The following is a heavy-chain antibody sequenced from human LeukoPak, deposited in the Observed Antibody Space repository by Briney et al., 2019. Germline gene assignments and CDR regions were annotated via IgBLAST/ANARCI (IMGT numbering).Heavy chain of an antibody. Sequence: LAGGSLRLSCAASGFSLSSYAMSWVRQAPGKGLEWVSAISSSDSGTYDADSVGGRFTISRDNSKNTLYLHMKSLRAEDAAVYYCPKAPVTSCRGAYCYPFDSWGQGTVVTVSS. CDR3: PKAPVTSCRGAYCYPFDS. CDR1: GFSLSSYA. CDR2: ISSSDSGT. V-gene: IGHV3-23*01. D-gene: IGHD2-21*01. J-gene: IGHJ4*02.